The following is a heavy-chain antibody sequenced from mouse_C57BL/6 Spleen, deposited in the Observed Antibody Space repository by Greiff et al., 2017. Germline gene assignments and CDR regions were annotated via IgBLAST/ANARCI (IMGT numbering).Heavy chain of an antibody. J-gene: IGHJ2*01. Sequence: QVQLQQPGAELVMPGASVKLSCKASGYTFTSYWMHWVKQRPGQGLEWIGEIDPSDSYTNYNQQFKGKSTLTVDKSSSTAYMQLSSLTSEDSAVYYCARKGDGYYEVYFDYWGQGTTLTVSS. CDR1: GYTFTSYW. V-gene: IGHV1-69*01. D-gene: IGHD2-3*01. CDR3: ARKGDGYYEVYFDY. CDR2: IDPSDSYT.